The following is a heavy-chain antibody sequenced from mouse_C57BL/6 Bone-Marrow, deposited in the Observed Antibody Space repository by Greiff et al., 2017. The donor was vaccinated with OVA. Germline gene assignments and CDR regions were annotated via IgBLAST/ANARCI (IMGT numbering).Heavy chain of an antibody. CDR1: GYTFTDHT. CDR3: ARRTTVVYYAMDY. J-gene: IGHJ4*01. Sequence: VQLQQSDAELVKPGASVKISCKVSGYTFTDHTIHWLKKRPEQGLEWIGYIYPRDGSTKYNEKFKGKATLTADKSSSTAYIQLNSLTSEDSAVYFCARRTTVVYYAMDYWGQGTSVTVSS. CDR2: IYPRDGST. V-gene: IGHV1-78*01. D-gene: IGHD1-1*01.